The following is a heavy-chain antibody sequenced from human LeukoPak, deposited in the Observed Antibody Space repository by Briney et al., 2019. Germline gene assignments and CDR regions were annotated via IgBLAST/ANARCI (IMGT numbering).Heavy chain of an antibody. Sequence: GGSPRLSCAASGFTFSNAWMSWVRQAPGKELEWVGRIKSKTDGGTTDYAAPVKGRFTISRDDSKNTLYLQMNSLKTEDTAVYYCTTEYGDIVVVPAALGSYMDVWGKGTTVTVSS. J-gene: IGHJ6*03. CDR1: GFTFSNAW. D-gene: IGHD2-2*01. CDR2: IKSKTDGGTT. V-gene: IGHV3-15*01. CDR3: TTEYGDIVVVPAALGSYMDV.